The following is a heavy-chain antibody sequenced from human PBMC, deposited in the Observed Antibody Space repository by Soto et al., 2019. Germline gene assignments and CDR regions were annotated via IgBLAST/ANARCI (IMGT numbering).Heavy chain of an antibody. CDR1: GFKFSNYA. V-gene: IGHV3-23*01. J-gene: IGHJ4*02. Sequence: GGSLRLSCAASGFKFSNYAMSWVRKALGKGLEWVSLISATGGGTYYADSVKGRFTISRDNSHNTLYLQVHSLTAEDTAVYYCAKDRRAGGNSAFYFDFWGQGAQVTVSS. D-gene: IGHD3-16*01. CDR3: AKDRRAGGNSAFYFDF. CDR2: ISATGGGT.